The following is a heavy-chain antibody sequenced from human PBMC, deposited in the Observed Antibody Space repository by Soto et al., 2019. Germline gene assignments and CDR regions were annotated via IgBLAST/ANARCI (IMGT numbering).Heavy chain of an antibody. CDR2: IIPIFGTA. CDR1: GGTFSSYA. CDR3: AREGDSSSSYMGADYYYGMDV. V-gene: IGHV1-69*13. D-gene: IGHD6-6*01. Sequence: GASVKVSCKASGGTFSSYAISWVRQAPGQGLEWMGGIIPIFGTANYAQKFQGRVTITADESTSTAYMELSSLRSEDTAVYYCAREGDSSSSYMGADYYYGMDVWGQGTTVTVSS. J-gene: IGHJ6*02.